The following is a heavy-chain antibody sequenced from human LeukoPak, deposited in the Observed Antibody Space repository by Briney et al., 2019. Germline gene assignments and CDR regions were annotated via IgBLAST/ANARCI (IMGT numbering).Heavy chain of an antibody. CDR1: GGSISSGGSY. D-gene: IGHD2-2*01. V-gene: IGHV4-61*09. CDR3: ASPLFCSGTGCYDS. Sequence: PSETLSLTCTVSGGSISSGGSYWSWIRQPAGKGLEWVGHIYTSGSTNYNPSLKSRVTISVDMSKNRFSLKLSSVTAADTAVYYCASPLFCSGTGCYDSWGQGTLVAVSS. CDR2: IYTSGST. J-gene: IGHJ4*02.